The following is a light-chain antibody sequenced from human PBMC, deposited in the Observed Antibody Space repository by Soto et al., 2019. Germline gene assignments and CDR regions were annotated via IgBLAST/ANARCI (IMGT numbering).Light chain of an antibody. J-gene: IGLJ2*01. CDR3: ATWDDSLDGVV. V-gene: IGLV1-44*01. CDR2: ANN. CDR1: YSNIGSNI. Sequence: QLVLTQPPSASGTPGQRVTISCSGSYSNIGSNIVNWYQQLPGTAPKLLIYANNQRPSGVPDRFSGSRSGTSASLAISGLQSEDEADYYCATWDDSLDGVVFGGGTKLTV.